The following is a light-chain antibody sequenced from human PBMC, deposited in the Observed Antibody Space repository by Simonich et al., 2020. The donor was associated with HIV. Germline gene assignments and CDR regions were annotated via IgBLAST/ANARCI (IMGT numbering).Light chain of an antibody. V-gene: IGKV1-13*02. CDR1: QGISSA. J-gene: IGKJ4*01. CDR2: DAP. Sequence: AIQLTQSPSSLSASVGDRVTITCRASQGISSALAGYQQKPGKAPKLLIYDAPGLQSGVPSRFSGSGSGTDFTLTISSLQPEDFATYYCQQYNSYPLTFGGGTKVEIK. CDR3: QQYNSYPLT.